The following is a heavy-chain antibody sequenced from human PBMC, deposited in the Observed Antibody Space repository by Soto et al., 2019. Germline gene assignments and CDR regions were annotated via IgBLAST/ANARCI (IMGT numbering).Heavy chain of an antibody. CDR2: ISGSGGST. V-gene: IGHV3-23*01. D-gene: IGHD2-15*01. CDR3: AKDPLVQCSGGSCRGWFDP. CDR1: GFTFSSYA. J-gene: IGHJ5*02. Sequence: GGSLRLSCAASGFTFSSYAMSWVRQAPGKGLEWVSAISGSGGSTYYADSVKGRFTISRDNSKNTLYLQMNSLRAEDTAVYYCAKDPLVQCSGGSCRGWFDPWGQGTLVTVSS.